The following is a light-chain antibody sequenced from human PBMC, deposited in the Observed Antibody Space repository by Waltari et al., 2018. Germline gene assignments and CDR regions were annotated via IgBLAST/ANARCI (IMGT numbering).Light chain of an antibody. CDR3: HSRDASGVGGA. Sequence: TQDPAVSVALGQTVSLTCQGDSLRTHYASWYQQRPGQAPVLVMYDKDSRPSGVPDRFSASSSDNTASLTITGAQAEDEAYYYCHSRDASGVGGAFGGGTKLTVL. V-gene: IGLV3-19*01. CDR1: SLRTHY. J-gene: IGLJ2*01. CDR2: DKD.